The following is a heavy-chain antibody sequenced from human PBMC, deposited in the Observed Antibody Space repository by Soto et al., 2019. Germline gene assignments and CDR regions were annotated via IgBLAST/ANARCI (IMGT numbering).Heavy chain of an antibody. CDR2: INAGNGNT. D-gene: IGHD3-10*01. CDR3: AREYHGSGSYLGYFQH. J-gene: IGHJ1*01. V-gene: IGHV1-3*01. Sequence: ASVKVSCKASGYTFTSYAMHWVRQAPGQRLEWMGWINAGNGNTKYSQKFQGRVTITRDTSASTAYMELSSLRSEDTAVYYCAREYHGSGSYLGYFQHWGQGTLVTVSS. CDR1: GYTFTSYA.